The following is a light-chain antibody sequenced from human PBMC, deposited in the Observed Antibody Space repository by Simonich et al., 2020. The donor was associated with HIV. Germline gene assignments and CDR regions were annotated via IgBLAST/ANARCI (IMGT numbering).Light chain of an antibody. CDR1: SGSVSTRYY. Sequence: QTVVTQEPSFSVSPGGTVTLTCGLSSGSVSTRYYPSWYQQTPGPAPRTLMSNTNIRSSGVPDRFSGSILGNKAALTITGAQADDESDYYCVLYIGSGIWVFGGGTKLTVL. V-gene: IGLV8-61*01. J-gene: IGLJ3*02. CDR2: NTN. CDR3: VLYIGSGIWV.